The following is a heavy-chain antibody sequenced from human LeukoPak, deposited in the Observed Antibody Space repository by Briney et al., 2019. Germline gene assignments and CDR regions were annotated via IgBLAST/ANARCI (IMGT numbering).Heavy chain of an antibody. J-gene: IGHJ4*02. CDR1: GGTFSSYA. D-gene: IGHD4-11*01. Sequence: SVKVSCKASGGTFSSYAISWVRQAPGQGLEWMGGIVPIFGTANYAQKFQGRVTITADESTSTAYMELSSLRSEDTAVYYCARLPPDYSRPRDYWGQGTLVTVSS. CDR2: IVPIFGTA. V-gene: IGHV1-69*01. CDR3: ARLPPDYSRPRDY.